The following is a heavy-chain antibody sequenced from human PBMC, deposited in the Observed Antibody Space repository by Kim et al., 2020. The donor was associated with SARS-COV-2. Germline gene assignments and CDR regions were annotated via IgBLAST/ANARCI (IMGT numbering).Heavy chain of an antibody. Sequence: GGSLRLSCAASGFTFSSYGMHWVRQAPGKGLEWVAAISYDGSNKYYADSVKGRFTISRDNSENTLYLQMNSLRAEDTAVYYCAKGARGVTRNGIFDYWGQGTLVTVSS. V-gene: IGHV3-30*18. D-gene: IGHD1-1*01. CDR1: GFTFSSYG. CDR3: AKGARGVTRNGIFDY. J-gene: IGHJ4*02. CDR2: ISYDGSNK.